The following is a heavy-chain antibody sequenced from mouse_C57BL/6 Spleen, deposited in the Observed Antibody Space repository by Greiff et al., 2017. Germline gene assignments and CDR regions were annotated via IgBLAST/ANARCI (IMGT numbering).Heavy chain of an antibody. D-gene: IGHD4-1*01. CDR1: GYTFTDYY. CDR2: IGPGSGST. Sequence: QVQLQQSGAELVKPGASVKISCKASGYTFTDYYINWVKQRPGQGLEWSGKIGPGSGSTYYNEKFKGKATLTADKSSSTAYMQLSSLTSEDSAVYFCARRLGRGENFDYWGQGTTLTVSS. CDR3: ARRLGRGENFDY. J-gene: IGHJ2*01. V-gene: IGHV1-77*01.